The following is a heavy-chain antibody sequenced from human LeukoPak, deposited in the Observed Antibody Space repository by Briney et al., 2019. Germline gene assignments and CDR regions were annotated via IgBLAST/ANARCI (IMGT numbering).Heavy chain of an antibody. Sequence: PSETLSLTCTISGGSVSSYYWSWIRQPAGKGLEWIGRIYTSRSTNYNPSLKSRVTMSVDTSKNQFSLKLSSVTAADTAVYYCARSGAPWGFDYWGQGTLVTVSS. CDR3: ARSGAPWGFDY. V-gene: IGHV4-4*07. CDR1: GGSVSSYY. D-gene: IGHD3-16*01. CDR2: IYTSRST. J-gene: IGHJ4*02.